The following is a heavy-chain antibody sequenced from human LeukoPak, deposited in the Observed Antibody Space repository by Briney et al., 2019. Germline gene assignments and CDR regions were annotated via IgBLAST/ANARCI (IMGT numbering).Heavy chain of an antibody. CDR2: ISSSSSYI. J-gene: IGHJ3*02. V-gene: IGHV3-21*01. Sequence: PGGSLRLSCAASGFTFSIYSMNWVCQAPGKGLEWVSSISSSSSYIYHADSVKGRFTISRDNAKNSLYLQMNSLRAEDTAVYYCARDSSPGTGDAFDIWGQGTMVTVSS. CDR1: GFTFSIYS. CDR3: ARDSSPGTGDAFDI. D-gene: IGHD1-1*01.